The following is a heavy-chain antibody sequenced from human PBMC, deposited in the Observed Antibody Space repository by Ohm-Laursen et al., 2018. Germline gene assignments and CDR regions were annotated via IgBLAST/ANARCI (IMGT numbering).Heavy chain of an antibody. Sequence: ASVKVSCNVSGYTFTGYYMHWVRQAPGQGLEWMGIINTGGGSTSHAQKFQGRLTMTRDTSTSTVYMELSSLRSEDTAMYYCARGQPIDFWGQGTLVTVSS. CDR3: ARGQPIDF. J-gene: IGHJ4*02. CDR1: GYTFTGYY. V-gene: IGHV1-46*01. CDR2: INTGGGST.